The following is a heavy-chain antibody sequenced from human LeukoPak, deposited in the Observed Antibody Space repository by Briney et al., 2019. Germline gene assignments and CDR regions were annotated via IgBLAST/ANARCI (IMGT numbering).Heavy chain of an antibody. CDR3: ARDALYGSGTYVFDH. J-gene: IGHJ4*02. Sequence: SETLSLTCAVSGDSISSSNWWTWVRQPPGKGLEWIGEIYHSGSTNYNPSLKSRVTISVDQSKNQFSMKPSSVTAADTAVYYCARDALYGSGTYVFDHWGQGTLVTVSS. CDR1: GDSISSSNW. CDR2: IYHSGST. V-gene: IGHV4-4*02. D-gene: IGHD3-10*01.